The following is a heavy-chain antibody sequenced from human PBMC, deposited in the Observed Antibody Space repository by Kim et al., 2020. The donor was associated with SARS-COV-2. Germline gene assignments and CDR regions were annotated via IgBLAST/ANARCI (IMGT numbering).Heavy chain of an antibody. J-gene: IGHJ4*02. D-gene: IGHD4-17*01. Sequence: YTPSLKSRVTISVDKSKNQFSLKLSSVTAADTAVYYCARGSQILRYYFDYWGQGTLVTVSS. CDR3: ARGSQILRYYFDY. V-gene: IGHV4-4*02.